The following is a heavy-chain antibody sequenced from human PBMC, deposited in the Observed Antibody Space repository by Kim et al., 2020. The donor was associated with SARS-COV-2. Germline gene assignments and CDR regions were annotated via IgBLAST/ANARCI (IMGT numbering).Heavy chain of an antibody. CDR3: ARDDSGVGQNLDY. D-gene: IGHD4-17*01. CDR2: ITSEGTT. CDR1: GFTFSRFW. V-gene: IGHV3-74*01. J-gene: IGHJ4*02. Sequence: GGSLRLSCAASGFTFSRFWMDWVRQAPGKGLVWVSRITSEGTTSYADSVKGRFTISRDNTKNTLYLQMNSLRAEDTAVYFCARDDSGVGQNLDYWGQGTLVTVS.